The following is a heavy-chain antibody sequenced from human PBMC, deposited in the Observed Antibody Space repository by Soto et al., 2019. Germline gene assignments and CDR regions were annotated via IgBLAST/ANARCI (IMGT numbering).Heavy chain of an antibody. J-gene: IGHJ6*02. CDR1: GFAFSNYG. CDR3: ARDRWEFQLFYYGLDV. CDR2: IWYDGSND. D-gene: IGHD1-26*01. Sequence: GGSLRLSCAASGFAFSNYGMHWVRQAPGKGLEWVAIIWYDGSNDYYVDSVKGRFTISRDNSKNTLSLQMNSLRAEDTAVYYCARDRWEFQLFYYGLDVWGQGTTVTVSS. V-gene: IGHV3-33*01.